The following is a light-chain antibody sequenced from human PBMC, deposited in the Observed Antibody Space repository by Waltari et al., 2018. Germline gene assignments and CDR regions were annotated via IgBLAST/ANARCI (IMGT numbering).Light chain of an antibody. CDR1: TSHVGNNH. V-gene: IGLV1-47*01. Sequence: QSVLTQAPSVSGTLGQSVAISCSGATSHVGNNHVYWYQQLPGTAPKLLIYRNSQRPSGVPDRFSASKSDTSASLTISGLRSEDEADYYCITWDDSLGGYYVFGTGTTVTVL. J-gene: IGLJ1*01. CDR3: ITWDDSLGGYYV. CDR2: RNS.